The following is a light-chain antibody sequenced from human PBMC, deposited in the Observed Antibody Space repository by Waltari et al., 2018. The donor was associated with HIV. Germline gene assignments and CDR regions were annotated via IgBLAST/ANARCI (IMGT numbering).Light chain of an antibody. CDR1: ALPDQF. J-gene: IGLJ3*02. Sequence: SYDVTQPSSVSVSPGQTARITCSGYALPDQFVYWYQQKPGQAPVLVIYQDTQRPSGIPERFSGSSAGTLATLTIRGVRTEDEADYHCQSADLSGTYWVFGGGTKLTVL. V-gene: IGLV3-25*03. CDR3: QSADLSGTYWV. CDR2: QDT.